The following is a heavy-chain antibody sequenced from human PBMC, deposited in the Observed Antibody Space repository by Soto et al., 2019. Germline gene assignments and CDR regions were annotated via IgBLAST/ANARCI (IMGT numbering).Heavy chain of an antibody. CDR3: ARGERLFVYFGGSYPKAPRFDY. Sequence: ASVKVSCKASGYTFTGYYMHWVRQAPGQGLEWMGWINPNSGGTNYAQKFQGWVTMTRDTSISTAYMELSRLRSDDTAVYYCARGERLFVYFGGSYPKAPRFDYWGQGTLVPVSS. J-gene: IGHJ4*02. CDR2: INPNSGGT. D-gene: IGHD3-16*02. CDR1: GYTFTGYY. V-gene: IGHV1-2*04.